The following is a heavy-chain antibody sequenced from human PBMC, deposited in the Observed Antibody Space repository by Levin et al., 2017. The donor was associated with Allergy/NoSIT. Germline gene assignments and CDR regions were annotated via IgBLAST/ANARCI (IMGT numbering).Heavy chain of an antibody. CDR2: ITYRGST. CDR3: ASYRDYYGMDV. Sequence: PGGSLRLSCTVSGGSLTSSYWTWIRQTPGKRLEWIGYITYRGSTSYNPSLKSRVTISIAMAKNQISLELSSVTAADTAVYYCASYRDYYGMDVWGLGTTVTVSS. V-gene: IGHV4-59*01. CDR1: GGSLTSSY. D-gene: IGHD4-11*01. J-gene: IGHJ6*02.